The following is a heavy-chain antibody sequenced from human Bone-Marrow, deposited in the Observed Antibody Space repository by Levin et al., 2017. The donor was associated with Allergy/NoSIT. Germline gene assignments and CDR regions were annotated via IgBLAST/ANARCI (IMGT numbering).Heavy chain of an antibody. Sequence: SGGSLRLSCATSGFIFGAYDIHWVRQSPGKGLQWVAFISHDGGSRDYADSVKGRFTVSRDNPTNTVFLQMKSLRTDDTAVYYCARVIGHSGYDCAYWGQGALVTVSS. CDR3: ARVIGHSGYDCAY. D-gene: IGHD5-12*01. CDR1: GFIFGAYD. CDR2: ISHDGGSR. J-gene: IGHJ4*02. V-gene: IGHV3-30*03.